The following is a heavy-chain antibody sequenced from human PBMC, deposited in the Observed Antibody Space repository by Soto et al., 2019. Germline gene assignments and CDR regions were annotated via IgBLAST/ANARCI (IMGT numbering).Heavy chain of an antibody. Sequence: PSETLSLTCAVYGGSLSGYYWSWIRQPPGKGLEWIGEINHSGSTNYNPSLKSRVTISVDTSKNQFSLKLSSVTAADTAVYYCAREGYDSSGYSDYWGQGTLVTVSS. CDR1: GGSLSGYY. J-gene: IGHJ4*02. D-gene: IGHD3-22*01. CDR2: INHSGST. CDR3: AREGYDSSGYSDY. V-gene: IGHV4-34*01.